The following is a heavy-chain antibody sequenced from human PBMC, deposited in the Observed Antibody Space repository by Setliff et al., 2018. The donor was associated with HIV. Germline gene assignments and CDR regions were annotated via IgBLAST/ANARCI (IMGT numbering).Heavy chain of an antibody. J-gene: IGHJ6*02. V-gene: IGHV4-38-2*01. CDR2: VYHTGST. D-gene: IGHD3-10*01. CDR1: GYSMSSGYY. CDR3: ASPKERYYYGSGTNVREYYGMDV. Sequence: SETLSLTCGVSGYSMSSGYYWGWIRQPPGKGLEWIGNVYHTGSTDYNPSLKSRVIISVDTSKNQFSLKVNSVTAADTAVYYCASPKERYYYGSGTNVREYYGMDVWGQGTTVTVSS.